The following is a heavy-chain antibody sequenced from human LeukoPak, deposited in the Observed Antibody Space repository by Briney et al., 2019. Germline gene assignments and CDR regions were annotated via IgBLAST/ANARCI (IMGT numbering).Heavy chain of an antibody. CDR2: IKQDGSEK. Sequence: GGSLRLSCAASGFTFSSYWMSWVRQAPGKGLEWVANIKQDGSEKYYVDSVKGRFTISRDNSKNTLYLQMNSLRAEDTAVYYCARGGRDGYNFAFDIWGQGTMVTVSS. J-gene: IGHJ3*02. D-gene: IGHD5-24*01. CDR3: ARGGRDGYNFAFDI. V-gene: IGHV3-7*03. CDR1: GFTFSSYW.